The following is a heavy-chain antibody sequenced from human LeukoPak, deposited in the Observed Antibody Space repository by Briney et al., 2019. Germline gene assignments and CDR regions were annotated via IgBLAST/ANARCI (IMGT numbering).Heavy chain of an antibody. CDR3: AKDIQLST. V-gene: IGHV3-30*04. D-gene: IGHD5-24*01. J-gene: IGHJ3*01. CDR1: GFTFSTYA. CDR2: ISYDGSDK. Sequence: GGSLRLSCAASGFTFSTYAIHWVRQAPGKGLEWVALISYDGSDKYYADSVKGRFTISRDNSKNTLSLQMNSLRVEDTAMYFCAKDIQLSTWGLGTMVTVSS.